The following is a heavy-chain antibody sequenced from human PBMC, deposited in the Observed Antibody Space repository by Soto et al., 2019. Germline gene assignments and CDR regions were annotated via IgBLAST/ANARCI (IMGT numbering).Heavy chain of an antibody. J-gene: IGHJ6*02. D-gene: IGHD2-15*01. CDR2: IYSGGST. CDR3: ARERVVAATYYYYYGMDV. Sequence: SLRLSCAASGFTVSSNYMSWVRQAPGKGLEWVSVIYSGGSTYYADSVKGRFTISRDNSKNTLYLQMNSLRAEDTAVYYCARERVVAATYYYYYGMDVWGQGTTVTVSS. V-gene: IGHV3-53*01. CDR1: GFTVSSNY.